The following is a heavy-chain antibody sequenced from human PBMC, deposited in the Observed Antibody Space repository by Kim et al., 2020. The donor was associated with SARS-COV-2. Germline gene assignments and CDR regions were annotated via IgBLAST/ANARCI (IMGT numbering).Heavy chain of an antibody. D-gene: IGHD1-20*01. CDR2: INPSGGST. J-gene: IGHJ3*02. CDR1: GYTFTSYY. CDR3: ARGTSVNWNAADDAFDI. Sequence: ASVKVSCKASGYTFTSYYMHWVRQAPGQGLEWMGIINPSGGSTSNAQKFQGRVTMTRDTSTSTVYMELSSLRSEDTAVYYCARGTSVNWNAADDAFDIWGQGTMVTVSS. V-gene: IGHV1-46*01.